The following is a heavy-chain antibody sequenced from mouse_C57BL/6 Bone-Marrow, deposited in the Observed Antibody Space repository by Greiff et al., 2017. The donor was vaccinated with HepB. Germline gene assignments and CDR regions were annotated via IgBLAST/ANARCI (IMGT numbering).Heavy chain of an antibody. D-gene: IGHD2-12*01. CDR2: IDPSDSYI. CDR3: ARGASRLDWFAY. CDR1: GYTFTSYW. J-gene: IGHJ3*01. Sequence: VQLQQSGAEFVKPGASVKLSCKASGYTFTSYWMQWVKQRPGQGLEWIGEIDPSDSYINYNQKFKGKATLTVDTSSSTAYMQLSSLTSEDSGVYYWARGASRLDWFAYGGQGTVVTVAA. V-gene: IGHV1-50*01.